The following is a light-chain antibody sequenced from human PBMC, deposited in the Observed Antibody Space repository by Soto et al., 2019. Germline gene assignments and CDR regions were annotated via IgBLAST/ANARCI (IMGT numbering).Light chain of an antibody. Sequence: DIKMTQSPSTLSGSVGDRVTLPCPASQTISSWLAWYQQKPGKAPKLLIYAASTLQSGVPSRFSGSGSGTDFTLTISSLQPEDFATYYCQQLNSYSFTFGQGTRLEIK. V-gene: IGKV1-5*01. CDR1: QTISSW. CDR3: QQLNSYSFT. J-gene: IGKJ5*01. CDR2: AAS.